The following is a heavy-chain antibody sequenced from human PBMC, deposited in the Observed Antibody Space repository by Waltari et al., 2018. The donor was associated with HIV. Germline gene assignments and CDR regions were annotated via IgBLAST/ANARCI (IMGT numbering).Heavy chain of an antibody. V-gene: IGHV3-33*01. J-gene: IGHJ4*02. CDR3: ARDSPAFSRGTEELDY. Sequence: QVQLVESGGGVVQPGKSLRLSCAASGFTFSSYAMPWVRQAPGKGLEWVAVIWHDANNQYYADSVQGRFTISRDNSKNTLYLQMNSLRAEDTALYYCARDSPAFSRGTEELDYWGQGTLVTVSS. CDR1: GFTFSSYA. CDR2: IWHDANNQ. D-gene: IGHD2-2*01.